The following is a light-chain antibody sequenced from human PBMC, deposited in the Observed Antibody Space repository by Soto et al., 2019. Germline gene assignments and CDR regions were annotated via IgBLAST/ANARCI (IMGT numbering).Light chain of an antibody. CDR1: QYINTRL. CDR2: GTS. Sequence: ESVLTQSPATLSSFPGDRVTLSCRASQYINTRLSWYQHRPGQAPRLLIYGTSRRATGIPDRFSGSGSGTDFTLTISRLEPEDCAVYYCQQYGSSPRTFGQGTKVDIK. V-gene: IGKV3-20*01. J-gene: IGKJ1*01. CDR3: QQYGSSPRT.